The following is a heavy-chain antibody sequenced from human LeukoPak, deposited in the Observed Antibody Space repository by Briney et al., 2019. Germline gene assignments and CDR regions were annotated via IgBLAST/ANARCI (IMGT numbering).Heavy chain of an antibody. CDR3: ARRTDYGDPDAFDI. CDR2: IIPIFGAA. D-gene: IGHD4-17*01. J-gene: IGHJ3*02. CDR1: GGTFSSYA. V-gene: IGHV1-69*01. Sequence: ASVKVSCKASGGTFSSYAISWVRQAPGQGLEWMGGIIPIFGAANYAQKFQGRVTITADESTSTAYMELSILRSEDTAVYYCARRTDYGDPDAFDIWGQGTMVTVSS.